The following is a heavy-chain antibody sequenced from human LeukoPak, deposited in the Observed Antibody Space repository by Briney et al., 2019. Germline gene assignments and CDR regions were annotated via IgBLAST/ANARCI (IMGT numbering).Heavy chain of an antibody. J-gene: IGHJ4*02. Sequence: GRSLRLSCAASGFTFSSYGMHWVRQAPGKGLEWVAVIWYDGSNKYYADSVKGRFTISRDNSMNTLYLQMNSLRAEDTAVYYCARDQLWFGELFHPYFDYWGQGTLVTVSS. CDR3: ARDQLWFGELFHPYFDY. CDR2: IWYDGSNK. V-gene: IGHV3-33*01. CDR1: GFTFSSYG. D-gene: IGHD3-10*01.